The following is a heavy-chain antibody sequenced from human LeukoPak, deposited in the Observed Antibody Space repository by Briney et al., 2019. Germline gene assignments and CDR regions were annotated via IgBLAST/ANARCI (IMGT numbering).Heavy chain of an antibody. CDR3: ARVPTTVTTNGY. V-gene: IGHV4-38-2*02. CDR2: IYHSGST. CDR1: GYSISSGYY. J-gene: IGHJ4*02. Sequence: SETLSLTCTVSGYSISSGYYWGWIRQPPGKGLEWIGSIYHSGSTYYNPSLKSRVTISVDTSKNQFSLKLSSVTAADTAVYYCARVPTTVTTNGYWGQGTLVTVSS. D-gene: IGHD4-17*01.